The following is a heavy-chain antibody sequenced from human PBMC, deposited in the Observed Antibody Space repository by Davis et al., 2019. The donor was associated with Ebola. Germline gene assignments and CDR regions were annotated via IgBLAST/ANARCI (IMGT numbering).Heavy chain of an antibody. CDR3: AKDRSITISGSFDY. CDR2: IWYDGSNK. Sequence: GESLKISCAASGFTFSSYAMSWVRQAPGKGLEWVAVIWYDGSNKYYADSVKGRFTISRDNSKNTLYLQMNSLRAEDTAVYYCAKDRSITISGSFDYWGQGTLVTVSS. CDR1: GFTFSSYA. D-gene: IGHD3-3*01. V-gene: IGHV3-33*06. J-gene: IGHJ4*02.